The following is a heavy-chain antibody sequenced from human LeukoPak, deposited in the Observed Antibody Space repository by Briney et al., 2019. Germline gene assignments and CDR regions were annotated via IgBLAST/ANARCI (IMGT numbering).Heavy chain of an antibody. CDR2: IKQDGSEK. CDR3: TTSPLLPGSYYSFVSTEYYYYMDV. J-gene: IGHJ6*03. V-gene: IGHV3-7*01. CDR1: GFTFSGFG. D-gene: IGHD1-26*01. Sequence: GGSLRLSCATSGFTFSGFGMHWVRQAPGKGLEWVANIKQDGSEKDYVDSVKGRFTISRDTAKNSLYLQMNSLRAEDTAVYYCTTSPLLPGSYYSFVSTEYYYYMDVWGKGTTVTISS.